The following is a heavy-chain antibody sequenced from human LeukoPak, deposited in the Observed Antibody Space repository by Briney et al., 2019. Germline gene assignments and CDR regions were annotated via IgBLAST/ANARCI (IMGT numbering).Heavy chain of an antibody. D-gene: IGHD6-6*01. CDR1: GFTFSSYA. CDR3: ARDNEYSSSFYYYMDV. CDR2: ISYDGSNK. V-gene: IGHV3-30*04. J-gene: IGHJ6*03. Sequence: GGSLRLSCAASGFTFSSYAMHWVRQAPGKGLEWVAVISYDGSNKYYADSVKGRFTISRDNSKNTLYLQVNSLRAEDTAVYYCARDNEYSSSFYYYMDVWGKGTTVTVSS.